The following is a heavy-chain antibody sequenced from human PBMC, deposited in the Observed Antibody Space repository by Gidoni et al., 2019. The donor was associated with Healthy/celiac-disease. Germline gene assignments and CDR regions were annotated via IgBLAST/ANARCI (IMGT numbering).Heavy chain of an antibody. D-gene: IGHD3-3*01. CDR2: INSDGSST. Sequence: EVQLVESGGGLVQPGGSLRLSCAASGFTFSSYWMHWVRQAPGKGLVWVSRINSDGSSTSYADSVKGRFTISRDNAKNTPYLQMNSLRAEDTAVYYCARESYDFWSGYYWFDPWGQGTLVTVSS. CDR1: GFTFSSYW. J-gene: IGHJ5*02. CDR3: ARESYDFWSGYYWFDP. V-gene: IGHV3-74*01.